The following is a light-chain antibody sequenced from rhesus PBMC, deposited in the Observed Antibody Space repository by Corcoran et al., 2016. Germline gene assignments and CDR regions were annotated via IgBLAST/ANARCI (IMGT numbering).Light chain of an antibody. J-gene: IGKJ1*01. V-gene: IGKV1-44*03. CDR1: QTISSY. CDR3: QQHNSHPRT. Sequence: DIQMTQSPSSLSASVGDRVTITCRASQTISSYLAWYQQKPGKVPKLLIYAASTLQSGVPSRFSGSGSGTAFTLTSSSLQPEDFATYYCQQHNSHPRTFGQGTKVEIK. CDR2: AAS.